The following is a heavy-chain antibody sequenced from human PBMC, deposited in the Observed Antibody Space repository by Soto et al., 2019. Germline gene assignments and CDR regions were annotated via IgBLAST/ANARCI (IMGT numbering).Heavy chain of an antibody. J-gene: IGHJ4*02. CDR3: ARDFDVVVVAATTPPGY. CDR2: ISAYNGNT. V-gene: IGHV1-18*01. CDR1: GYTFTSYG. D-gene: IGHD2-15*01. Sequence: VKVSCKASGYTFTSYGISWVRQAPGQGLEWMGWISAYNGNTNYAQKLQGRVTMTTDTSTSTAYMELRSLRSDDTAVYYCARDFDVVVVAATTPPGYWGQGTLVTVSS.